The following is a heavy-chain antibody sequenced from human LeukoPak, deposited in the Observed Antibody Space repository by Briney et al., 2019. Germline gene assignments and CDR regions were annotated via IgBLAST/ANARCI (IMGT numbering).Heavy chain of an antibody. Sequence: GSLRLSCAASGFTFSNYWMSWVRQAPGKGLEWVANIKRDGSEKYYADSVKGRFTISRDNAKNSLYLHMNSLRAADTAVYYCAPMAADTAMVGMDVWGQGTEVTVSS. J-gene: IGHJ6*02. CDR2: IKRDGSEK. CDR1: GFTFSNYW. V-gene: IGHV3-7*05. CDR3: APMAADTAMVGMDV. D-gene: IGHD5-18*01.